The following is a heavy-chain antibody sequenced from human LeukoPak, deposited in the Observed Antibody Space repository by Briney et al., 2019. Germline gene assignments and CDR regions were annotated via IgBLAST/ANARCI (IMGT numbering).Heavy chain of an antibody. J-gene: IGHJ4*02. V-gene: IGHV4-39*01. CDR2: IYYSGST. CDR3: ARYSSDAFDY. CDR1: GGSISSSSYY. D-gene: IGHD2-15*01. Sequence: SETLSLTCTVSGGSISSSSYYWGWIRQPPGKGLEWIGSIYYSGSTYYNPSLKSRVTISVDTSENQFSLKLSSVTAADTAVYYCARYSSDAFDYWGQGTLVTVSS.